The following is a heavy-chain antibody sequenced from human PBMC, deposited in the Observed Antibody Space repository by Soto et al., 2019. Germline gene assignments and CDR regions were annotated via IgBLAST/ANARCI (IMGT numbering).Heavy chain of an antibody. J-gene: IGHJ3*01. Sequence: SVKVSCKASGGTFSTYTITWVRQAPGQGHEWMGRIIPIIGIINYAQKFQGRDNISADKFTGTAYMELTGLRSDDTAVYYCAGDPDSHYNDSHASSYPWGQGAMVTVSS. CDR2: IIPIIGII. V-gene: IGHV1-69*04. CDR1: GGTFSTYT. D-gene: IGHD4-4*01. CDR3: AGDPDSHYNDSHASSYP.